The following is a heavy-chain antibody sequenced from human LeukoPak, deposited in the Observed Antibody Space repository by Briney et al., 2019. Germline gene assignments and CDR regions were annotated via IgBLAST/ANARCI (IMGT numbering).Heavy chain of an antibody. CDR3: ARGSSLLWEGYMGV. D-gene: IGHD3-10*01. CDR1: GYTFSGYY. V-gene: IGHV1-2*02. Sequence: GASVKVSCKASGYTFSGYYMHWVRQAPGQGLEWMGWINPNSGGTNYAQKFQGRVTMTRDTSISTAYMELSRLRSDDTAVYYCARGSSLLWEGYMGVWGKGTTVTVSS. J-gene: IGHJ6*03. CDR2: INPNSGGT.